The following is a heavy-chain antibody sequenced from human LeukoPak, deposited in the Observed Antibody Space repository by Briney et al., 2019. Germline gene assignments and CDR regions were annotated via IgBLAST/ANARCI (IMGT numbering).Heavy chain of an antibody. J-gene: IGHJ4*02. CDR3: ARAIGRGPLGTYFDY. Sequence: SETLSLTCTVSGGSISSGDYYWSWIRQPPGKGLEWIGYIYYSGSTYYNPSLKSRVTISVATSKNQFSLKLSSVTAADTAVYYCARAIGRGPLGTYFDYWGRGTLVTVSS. D-gene: IGHD7-27*01. V-gene: IGHV4-30-4*08. CDR1: GGSISSGDYY. CDR2: IYYSGST.